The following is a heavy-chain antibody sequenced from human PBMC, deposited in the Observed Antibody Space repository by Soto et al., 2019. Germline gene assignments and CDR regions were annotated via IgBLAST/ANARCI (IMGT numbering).Heavy chain of an antibody. Sequence: QVQLQQWGAGLLKPSETLSLTCAVYGGSFSGYYWSWIRQPPGKGLEGIGEINHSGSTNYNPSLKSRVTISVDTSKNQFALKLSSVTAADTAVYYCARGRGVQVRDIVATITNYYYMDVWGKGTTVTVSS. CDR1: GGSFSGYY. V-gene: IGHV4-34*01. CDR2: INHSGST. CDR3: ARGRGVQVRDIVATITNYYYMDV. J-gene: IGHJ6*03. D-gene: IGHD5-12*01.